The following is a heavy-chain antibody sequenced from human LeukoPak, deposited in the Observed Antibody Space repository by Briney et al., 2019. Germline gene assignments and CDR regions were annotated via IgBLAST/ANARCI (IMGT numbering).Heavy chain of an antibody. CDR2: VFYPGST. CDR1: GGSINSHY. J-gene: IGHJ4*02. V-gene: IGHV4-59*11. D-gene: IGHD6-13*01. Sequence: SETLSLTCTVSGGSINSHYWSWIRQPPGKGLEWIGYVFYPGSTNYNPSLKSRVTMLLDTSRDQFSLRLTSVTAADTAIYYCASRPADSTWYGVFDYWSQGTLVTVSS. CDR3: ASRPADSTWYGVFDY.